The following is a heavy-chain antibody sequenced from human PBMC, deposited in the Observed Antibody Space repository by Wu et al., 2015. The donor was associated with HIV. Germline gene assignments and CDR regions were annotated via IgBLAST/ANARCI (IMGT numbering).Heavy chain of an antibody. CDR1: GYTFTGYN. V-gene: IGHV1-2*02. Sequence: QVQLVQSGAEVKKPGASVKVSCKASGYTFTGYNMHWVRQAPGHGLEWMAWINPSGGATIYAEAFEGRVTVTTDTSMKTVYMELESLTSGDTAMYFCARDATPITTEFDYWGQGTLITVSS. CDR3: ARDATPITTEFDY. J-gene: IGHJ4*02. D-gene: IGHD4-11*01. CDR2: INPSGGAT.